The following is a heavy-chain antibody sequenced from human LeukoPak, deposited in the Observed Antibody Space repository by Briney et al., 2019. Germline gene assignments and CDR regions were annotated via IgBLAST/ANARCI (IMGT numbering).Heavy chain of an antibody. CDR1: ECTLTNYD. D-gene: IGHD7-27*01. CDR2: MNPNSGNT. Sequence: ASVKVSCKASECTLTNYDFNWVRQATGQGLEWMGWMNPNSGNTGYAQKFQGRVTMTRSTSISTAYMELSSLTSEDTAVYYCTRGPRNWGFDYWGQGTLATVSS. V-gene: IGHV1-8*01. CDR3: TRGPRNWGFDY. J-gene: IGHJ4*02.